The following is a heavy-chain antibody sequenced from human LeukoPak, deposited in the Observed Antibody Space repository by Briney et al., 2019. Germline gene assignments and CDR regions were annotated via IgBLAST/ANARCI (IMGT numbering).Heavy chain of an antibody. D-gene: IGHD1-1*01. CDR1: GGSISSGGYY. J-gene: IGHJ5*02. Sequence: SETLSLTCTVSGGSISSGGYYWSWIRQPPGKGLEWIGYIYHSGSTYYNPSLKSRVTISVDRSKNQFSLKLSSVTAADTAVYYCARRDNERKQTHTKVFDPWGQGTLVTVSS. CDR3: ARRDNERKQTHTKVFDP. CDR2: IYHSGST. V-gene: IGHV4-30-2*01.